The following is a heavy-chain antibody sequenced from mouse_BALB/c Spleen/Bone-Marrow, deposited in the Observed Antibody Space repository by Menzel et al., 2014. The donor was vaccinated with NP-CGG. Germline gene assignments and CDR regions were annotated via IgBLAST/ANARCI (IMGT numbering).Heavy chain of an antibody. J-gene: IGHJ4*01. V-gene: IGHV5-4*02. CDR3: ARVLRPHYYAMDY. D-gene: IGHD1-2*01. CDR2: ISDGGSYT. Sequence: EVQLVESGGGLVKPGGSLKLSCAASGFTFSDYYMYWVRQTPEKRLEWVATISDGGSYTYYPDSVKGRFTISRDNAKNNLYLQMSSLKSEDTAMYYCARVLRPHYYAMDYWGQGTSVTVSP. CDR1: GFTFSDYY.